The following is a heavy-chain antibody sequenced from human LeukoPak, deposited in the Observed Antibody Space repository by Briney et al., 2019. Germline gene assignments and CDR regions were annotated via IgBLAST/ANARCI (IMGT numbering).Heavy chain of an antibody. Sequence: PGGSLRLSCVASGFTFSSYSMHWVRQAPGKGLEWVSGISSSGGSTYYADSVKGRFTISRDNSKNTLYLQMNSLRGEDTAVYYCAKGAATMGDCWGQGILVTVS. D-gene: IGHD5-12*01. J-gene: IGHJ4*02. CDR1: GFTFSSYS. V-gene: IGHV3-23*01. CDR2: ISSSGGST. CDR3: AKGAATMGDC.